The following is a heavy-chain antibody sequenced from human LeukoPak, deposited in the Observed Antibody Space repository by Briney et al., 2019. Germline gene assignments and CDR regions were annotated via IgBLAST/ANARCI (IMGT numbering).Heavy chain of an antibody. Sequence: PGGSLRLSCEASAFTFSTYTMTWVRQAPGKGPEWVSLIGSSGSDKYYADSVTGRFTISRDNSKNMLYLQMNSLRAEDTAVYYCAKSGPDYDGYAVYWGQGTLVTVSS. J-gene: IGHJ4*02. D-gene: IGHD4-17*01. CDR3: AKSGPDYDGYAVY. CDR2: IGSSGSDK. V-gene: IGHV3-23*01. CDR1: AFTFSTYT.